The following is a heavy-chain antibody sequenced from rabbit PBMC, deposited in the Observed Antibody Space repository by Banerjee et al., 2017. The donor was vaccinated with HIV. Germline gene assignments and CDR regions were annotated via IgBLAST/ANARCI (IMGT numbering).Heavy chain of an antibody. Sequence: QEQLVESGGGLVQPGGSLKLSCKASGFDFSSYAITWVRQAPGKGLEYIGYITYRGSAYYASWVNGRFTISRENTQNTLYLQLNSLTAADTATYFCARDSPYAGYAGYGYAVSNLWGPGTLVTVS. V-gene: IGHV1S47*01. CDR2: ITYRGSA. CDR1: GFDFSSYA. J-gene: IGHJ4*01. CDR3: ARDSPYAGYAGYGYAVSNL. D-gene: IGHD6-1*01.